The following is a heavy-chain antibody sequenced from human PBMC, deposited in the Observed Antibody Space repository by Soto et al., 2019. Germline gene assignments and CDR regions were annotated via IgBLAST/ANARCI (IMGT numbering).Heavy chain of an antibody. Sequence: QVQLQQWGAGLLKPSETLSLTCAVYGGSFSGYYWSWIRQPPGKGLEWLGEINHSGSTNYNPSLKSRVTISVDTSKNQFSLKLSSVTAADTAVYYCARLAASIAARPSYYYYYMDVWGKGTTVTVSS. CDR2: INHSGST. D-gene: IGHD6-6*01. CDR3: ARLAASIAARPSYYYYYMDV. J-gene: IGHJ6*03. CDR1: GGSFSGYY. V-gene: IGHV4-34*01.